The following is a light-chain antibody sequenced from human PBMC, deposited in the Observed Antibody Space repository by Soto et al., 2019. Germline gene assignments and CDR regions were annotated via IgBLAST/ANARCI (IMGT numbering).Light chain of an antibody. Sequence: QSVLTQPPSASGSPGQSVTISCTGTSSDVGGHNYVSWYQQHPGKAPKLLIYEVSKRPSGVPDRFSGSKSGSTASLTVSGLQAGDEADYYCSSYAGNSNYVFGTGTKVTVL. CDR2: EVS. J-gene: IGLJ1*01. CDR3: SSYAGNSNYV. CDR1: SSDVGGHNY. V-gene: IGLV2-8*01.